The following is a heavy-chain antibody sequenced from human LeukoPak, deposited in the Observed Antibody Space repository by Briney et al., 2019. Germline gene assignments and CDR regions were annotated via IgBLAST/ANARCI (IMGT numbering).Heavy chain of an antibody. Sequence: GRPLRLSCAASGFTFDDYAMHWVRQAPGKGLEWVSGISWNSGKIAYADSVKGRFTISRDNAKSSLYLQMNSLRAEDMALYYCAKDIGDYRAFDMWGQGTMVTVSS. J-gene: IGHJ3*02. V-gene: IGHV3-9*03. D-gene: IGHD2-21*02. CDR3: AKDIGDYRAFDM. CDR2: ISWNSGKI. CDR1: GFTFDDYA.